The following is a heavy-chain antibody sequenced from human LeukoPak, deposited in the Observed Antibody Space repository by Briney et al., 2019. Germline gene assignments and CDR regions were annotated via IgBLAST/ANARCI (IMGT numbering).Heavy chain of an antibody. CDR2: IYSGGST. CDR3: ASYRYGSSFAFDI. D-gene: IGHD6-6*01. Sequence: GGSLRLSCEASGFTFSAYAMSWVRQAPGKGLEWASIIYSGGSTYYADSVKGRFTISRDNSKNTLYLQMNSLRAEDTAVYYCASYRYGSSFAFDIWGQGTMVTVSS. CDR1: GFTFSAYA. V-gene: IGHV3-66*01. J-gene: IGHJ3*02.